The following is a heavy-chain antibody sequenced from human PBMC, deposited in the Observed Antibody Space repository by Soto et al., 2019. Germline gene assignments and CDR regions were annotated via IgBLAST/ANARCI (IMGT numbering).Heavy chain of an antibody. CDR2: IYDSGST. V-gene: IGHV4-31*03. J-gene: IGHJ5*02. CDR3: ARGGLAAIGGWFDP. D-gene: IGHD2-15*01. CDR1: GGSISSGGYY. Sequence: SETLSLTCTVSGGSISSGGYYWSWIRQHPGKGLEWIGYIYDSGSTYYNPSLKSRVTISVDTSKNQFSLKLSSVTAADTAVYYCARGGLAAIGGWFDPWGQGTLVTVSS.